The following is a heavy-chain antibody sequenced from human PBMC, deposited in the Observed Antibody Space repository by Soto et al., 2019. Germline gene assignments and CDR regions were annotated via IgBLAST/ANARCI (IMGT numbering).Heavy chain of an antibody. CDR3: ASYGQLVQSFDY. J-gene: IGHJ4*02. Sequence: LSLTCTVSGGSISSSSYYWGWIRQPPGKGLEWIGSIYYSGSTYYNPSLKSRVTISVDTSKNQFSLKLNSVTAADTAVYFCASYGQLVQSFDYWGQGTLVTVSS. V-gene: IGHV4-39*07. CDR2: IYYSGST. D-gene: IGHD6-6*01. CDR1: GGSISSSSYY.